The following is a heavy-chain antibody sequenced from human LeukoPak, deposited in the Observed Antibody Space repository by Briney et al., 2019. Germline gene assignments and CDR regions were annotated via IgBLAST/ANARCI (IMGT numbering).Heavy chain of an antibody. CDR1: GGSIFSYY. J-gene: IGHJ2*01. V-gene: IGHV4-4*09. CDR2: IYSNGIT. Sequence: MSSETLSLTCTVSGGSIFSYYFNWIRQPPGKGLEWIGYIYSNGITSYNPSLRSRSTISIATSKNQFSLGLTSVTAADTATYYCARRAYYDSSGYYPASGYFDLWGRGTLVTVSS. CDR3: ARRAYYDSSGYYPASGYFDL. D-gene: IGHD3-22*01.